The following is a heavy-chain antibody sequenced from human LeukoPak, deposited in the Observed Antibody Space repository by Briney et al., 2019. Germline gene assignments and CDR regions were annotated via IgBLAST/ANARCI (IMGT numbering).Heavy chain of an antibody. D-gene: IGHD3-10*01. V-gene: IGHV1-8*01. Sequence: ASVKVSCKASGYTFTSYDINWVRQGTGQGLEWVGGMNPNSGNTGYAQKFQGRVTMTRNTSISTAYMELSSLRSEDTAVYYCARRYYYGSGSYYSWFDPWGQGTLVTVSS. CDR2: MNPNSGNT. CDR1: GYTFTSYD. J-gene: IGHJ5*02. CDR3: ARRYYYGSGSYYSWFDP.